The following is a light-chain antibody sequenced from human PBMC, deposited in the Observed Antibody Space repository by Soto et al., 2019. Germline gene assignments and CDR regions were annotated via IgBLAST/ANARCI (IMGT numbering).Light chain of an antibody. J-gene: IGKJ4*01. CDR2: DAS. V-gene: IGKV3D-20*02. CDR3: QQRSNWPLT. CDR1: QSVSSTY. Sequence: EIVLTQSPGTLPLSPGERATLSCRASQSVSSTYLAWYQQKPGQAPRLLIYDASNRATGIPARFRGSGSGTDFTLTISSLEPEDFAVYYCQQRSNWPLTFGGGTKVDIK.